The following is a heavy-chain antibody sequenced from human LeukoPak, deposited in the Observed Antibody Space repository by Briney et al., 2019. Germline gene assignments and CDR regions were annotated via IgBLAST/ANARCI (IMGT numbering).Heavy chain of an antibody. D-gene: IGHD3-22*01. CDR1: GGSISSNTYY. CDR3: ARAPSGYYWMGHGLDY. V-gene: IGHV4-39*07. CDR2: INHSGST. Sequence: SETLSLTCTVSGGSISSNTYYWSWIRQPPGKGLEWIGEINHSGSTNYNPSLKSRVTISVDTSKNQFSLKLSSVTAADTAVYYCARAPSGYYWMGHGLDYWGQGTLVTVSS. J-gene: IGHJ4*02.